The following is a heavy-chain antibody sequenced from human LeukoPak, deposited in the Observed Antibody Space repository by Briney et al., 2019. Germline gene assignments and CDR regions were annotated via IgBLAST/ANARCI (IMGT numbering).Heavy chain of an antibody. J-gene: IGHJ5*02. CDR1: GYSISSIYC. CDR3: ARTIINYGSGSYYNWFDP. Sequence: PSETLSLTCTVSGYSISSIYCWGWIRQSPGIGLEWIGRICHSGSTYYNPSLKSRVTMSVDTSKNQFSLKLSSVTAADTAVYYCARTIINYGSGSYYNWFDPWGQGTLVTVSS. D-gene: IGHD3-10*01. V-gene: IGHV4-38-2*02. CDR2: ICHSGST.